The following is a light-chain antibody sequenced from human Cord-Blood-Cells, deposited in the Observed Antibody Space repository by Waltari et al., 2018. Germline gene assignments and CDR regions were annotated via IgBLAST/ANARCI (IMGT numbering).Light chain of an antibody. V-gene: IGKV1-39*01. J-gene: IGKJ4*01. CDR2: AAS. CDR3: QQSYSTPPT. CDR1: QSISSY. Sequence: DIQMTKSPSSLSASVGVRVTITCRASQSISSYLNWYQQKPGKAPKLLIYAASSLQSGVPSRFSGSGSGTDFTLTISSLQPEDFATYYCQQSYSTPPTFGGGTKVEIK.